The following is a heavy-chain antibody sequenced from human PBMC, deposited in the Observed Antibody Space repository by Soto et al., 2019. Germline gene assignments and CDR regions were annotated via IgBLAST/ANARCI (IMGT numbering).Heavy chain of an antibody. Sequence: EVQLVESGGGLVQPGRSLRLSCAASGFTFDDYAMHWVRQAPGKGLEWVSGISWNSGSIGYPDSVKGRFTISRDNAKNSLYLQMNSLRAEDTALYYCAKDVAERGYSYGYIFDYWGQGTLVTVSS. CDR1: GFTFDDYA. CDR3: AKDVAERGYSYGYIFDY. D-gene: IGHD5-18*01. CDR2: ISWNSGSI. V-gene: IGHV3-9*01. J-gene: IGHJ4*02.